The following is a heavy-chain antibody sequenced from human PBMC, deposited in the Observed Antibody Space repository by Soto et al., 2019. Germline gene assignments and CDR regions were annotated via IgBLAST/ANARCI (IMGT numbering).Heavy chain of an antibody. CDR2: ISGSGGST. D-gene: IGHD1-1*01. CDR3: AKQQGPGTPYYYAMDV. Sequence: GGSLRLSCEASGFTFTSHAMNWVRQAPGKGLEWASGISGSGGSTYYADSVKGRFTISRDNSKNTLYLQMNSLRAEDTAVYYCAKQQGPGTPYYYAMDVWGQGTTVTVSS. V-gene: IGHV3-23*01. CDR1: GFTFTSHA. J-gene: IGHJ6*02.